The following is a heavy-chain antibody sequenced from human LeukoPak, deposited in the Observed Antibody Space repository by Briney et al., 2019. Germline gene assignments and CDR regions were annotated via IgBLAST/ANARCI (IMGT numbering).Heavy chain of an antibody. J-gene: IGHJ6*03. CDR3: ARGITIFGDYYYMDV. CDR1: GGTFSSYA. V-gene: IGHV1-69*05. D-gene: IGHD3-3*01. CDR2: IIPIFGTA. Sequence: GSSVKVSCKASGGTFSSYAISWVRQAPGQGLEWMGGIIPIFGTANYAQKFQGRVTITTDESTSTAYMELSSLRSEDTAVYYCARGITIFGDYYYMDVWGKGTTVTVSS.